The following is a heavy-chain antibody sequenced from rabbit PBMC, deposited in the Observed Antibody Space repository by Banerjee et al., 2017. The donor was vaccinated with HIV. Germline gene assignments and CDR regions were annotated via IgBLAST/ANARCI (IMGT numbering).Heavy chain of an antibody. V-gene: IGHV1S45*01. Sequence: LTLTCKASGFTFSNYWICWVRQAPGKGLEWIACIYTGDGNTHYASWAKGRFTISKTSSTVDLKMTSLTVADTATYFCARGGGDVGWNFNLWGQGTLVTVS. CDR2: IYTGDGNT. CDR3: ARGGGDVGWNFNL. J-gene: IGHJ4*01. D-gene: IGHD2-1*01. CDR1: GFTFSNYW.